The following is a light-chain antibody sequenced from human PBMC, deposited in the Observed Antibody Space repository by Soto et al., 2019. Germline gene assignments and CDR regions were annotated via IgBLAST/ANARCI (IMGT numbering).Light chain of an antibody. CDR2: EVT. CDR1: SSDVGSHNF. Sequence: QSALTQPASVSGSPGQSITISCTGTSSDVGSHNFVSWYQQRPGKAPKLMIFEVTKRPSGVSSRFSGSKSGNTASLTVSGLQTEDEADYYCSAYAGSNNFVFGSGTKVTVL. J-gene: IGLJ1*01. CDR3: SAYAGSNNFV. V-gene: IGLV2-23*02.